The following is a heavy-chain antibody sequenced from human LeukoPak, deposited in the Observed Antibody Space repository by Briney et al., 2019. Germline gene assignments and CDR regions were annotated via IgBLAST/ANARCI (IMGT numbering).Heavy chain of an antibody. J-gene: IGHJ4*02. V-gene: IGHV3-30*18. D-gene: IGHD3-10*01. CDR3: AKDPGSVVRGVPPFGY. CDR1: GFTFSSYG. Sequence: PGGSLRLSCAASGFTFSSYGMHWVRQAPGKGLEWVAVISYDGSNKYYADSVKGRFTISRDNSKNTLYLQMNSLRAEDTAVYYCAKDPGSVVRGVPPFGYWGQGTLVTVSS. CDR2: ISYDGSNK.